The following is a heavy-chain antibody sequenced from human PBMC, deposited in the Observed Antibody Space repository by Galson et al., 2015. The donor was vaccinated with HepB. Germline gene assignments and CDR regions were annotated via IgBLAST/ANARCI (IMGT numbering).Heavy chain of an antibody. CDR2: INTDGSST. Sequence: SLRLSCAASGFTFSGYRMHWVRQAPGKGLVWVSHINTDGSSTSYADSVKGRFTISRDNAKNTLYLQMDSLRAEDTAVYYCGREYYYGHHPDYWGQGTLVTVSS. CDR1: GFTFSGYR. D-gene: IGHD3-10*01. CDR3: GREYYYGHHPDY. J-gene: IGHJ4*02. V-gene: IGHV3-74*01.